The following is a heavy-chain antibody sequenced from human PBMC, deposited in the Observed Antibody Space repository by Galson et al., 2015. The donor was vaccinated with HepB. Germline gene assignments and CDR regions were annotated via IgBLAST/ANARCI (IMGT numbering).Heavy chain of an antibody. J-gene: IGHJ4*02. V-gene: IGHV5-10-1*01. CDR2: IDCSDSYT. Sequence: SGAEVKEPGEALRISCKGSGYSFTSYWISWVRQMPGKGLEWMGRIDCSDSYTNYSPSFQGHVTISADKSMRTAYLQWSGLKASDTAMYFCARGWGGYKYDLDYWGQGTLVTVSS. D-gene: IGHD5-18*01. CDR1: GYSFTSYW. CDR3: ARGWGGYKYDLDY.